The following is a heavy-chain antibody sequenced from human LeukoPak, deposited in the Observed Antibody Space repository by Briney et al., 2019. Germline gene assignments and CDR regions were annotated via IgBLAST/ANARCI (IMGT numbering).Heavy chain of an antibody. CDR3: ARGPSRYYDSSGYYNWFDP. J-gene: IGHJ5*02. V-gene: IGHV4-61*02. CDR1: GGSISSGSYY. D-gene: IGHD3-22*01. Sequence: PSQTLSLTCTVSGGSISSGSYYWSWIRQPAGKGLEWIGRIYTSGSTYYNPSLKSRVTISVDTSKNQFSLKLSSVTAADTAVYYCARGPSRYYDSSGYYNWFDPWGQGTLVTVSS. CDR2: IYTSGST.